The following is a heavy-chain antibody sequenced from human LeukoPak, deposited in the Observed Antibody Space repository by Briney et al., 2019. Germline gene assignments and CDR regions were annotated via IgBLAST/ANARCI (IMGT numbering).Heavy chain of an antibody. CDR2: IGGTTSSI. V-gene: IGHV3-48*01. D-gene: IGHD1-26*01. CDR3: ATSIVGLTYDEHFQH. J-gene: IGHJ1*01. CDR1: GFTFSDYS. Sequence: GGSLRLSCAASGFTFSDYSMNWVRQAPGKGLEWISYIGGTTSSIYYADSVRGRFTVSRDNAKNSLYLQMNSLRAEDTAVYYCATSIVGLTYDEHFQHWGQGTLVTVSS.